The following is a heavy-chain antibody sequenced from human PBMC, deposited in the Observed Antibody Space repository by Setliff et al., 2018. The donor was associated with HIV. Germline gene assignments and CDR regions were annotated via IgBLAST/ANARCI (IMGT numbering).Heavy chain of an antibody. Sequence: SETLSLTCAVSGGSISSSNWWSWVRQPPGKGLEWIAYIYYSGSTNYNPSLKSRATISIDTSKSQFSLKLTSVSAADTAIYYCARVPYPADYYMDVWGKGTTVTVSS. J-gene: IGHJ6*03. CDR1: GGSISSSNW. D-gene: IGHD6-19*01. CDR2: IYYSGST. V-gene: IGHV4-4*02. CDR3: ARVPYPADYYMDV.